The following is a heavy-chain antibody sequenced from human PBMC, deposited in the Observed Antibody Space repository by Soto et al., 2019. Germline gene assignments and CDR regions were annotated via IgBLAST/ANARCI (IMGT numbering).Heavy chain of an antibody. CDR1: GFTFGNYA. D-gene: IGHD6-13*01. CDR2: ISGSGGST. Sequence: EVQLLESGGGLVQPGGSLRLSCSTSGFTFGNYAETWVRQAPGKGLEWVSTISGSGGSTYYADSVKGRFTISRDNSKNTLYLQMNSLRAEYTAVYYCAKDQGSSWYEIDYWGQGTLVTVSS. V-gene: IGHV3-23*01. J-gene: IGHJ4*02. CDR3: AKDQGSSWYEIDY.